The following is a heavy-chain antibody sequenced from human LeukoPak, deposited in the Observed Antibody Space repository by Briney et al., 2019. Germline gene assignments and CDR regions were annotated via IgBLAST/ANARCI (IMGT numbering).Heavy chain of an antibody. CDR1: GGSFSGYY. CDR3: AGRKNTAIAMVRGVRGGLNWFDP. CDR2: MYHSGSS. Sequence: SETLSLTCAVYGGSFSGYYWGWIRQPPGKGLEWIANMYHSGSSYYNPSLKSRVTISVDTSKNQFSLKLNSVTAADTAVYYCAGRKNTAIAMVRGVRGGLNWFDPWGQGTLVTVSS. D-gene: IGHD3-10*01. V-gene: IGHV4-34*01. J-gene: IGHJ5*02.